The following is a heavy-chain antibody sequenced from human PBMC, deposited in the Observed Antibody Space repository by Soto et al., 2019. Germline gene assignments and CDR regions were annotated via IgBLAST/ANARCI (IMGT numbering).Heavy chain of an antibody. Sequence: GGSLRLSCASSGFTFSSYSMNWVRQAPGKGLDWVSYISSSKSTIYYADSVKGRFTISRDNANNLLYLQMNSLRDEDTAVYYCARVGSSGWYGDFEYWGQGTLDTVTS. D-gene: IGHD6-19*01. CDR2: ISSSKSTI. J-gene: IGHJ4*02. CDR1: GFTFSSYS. CDR3: ARVGSSGWYGDFEY. V-gene: IGHV3-48*02.